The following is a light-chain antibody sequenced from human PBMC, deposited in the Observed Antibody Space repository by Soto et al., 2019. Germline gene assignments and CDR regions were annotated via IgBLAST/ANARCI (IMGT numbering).Light chain of an antibody. CDR3: HQYNNWPPWT. Sequence: EIVMTQSPATLSVSPGERATLSCRASQSVSSNLAWYLQKPGQAPRLLIYGASTRATGIPARFSGSGSGTEFTLSISSLQSEDFAVYYCHQYNNWPPWTFGQGTKVDIK. CDR2: GAS. V-gene: IGKV3D-15*01. J-gene: IGKJ1*01. CDR1: QSVSSN.